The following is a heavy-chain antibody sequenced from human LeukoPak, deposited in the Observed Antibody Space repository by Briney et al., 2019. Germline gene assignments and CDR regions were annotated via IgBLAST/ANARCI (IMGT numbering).Heavy chain of an antibody. J-gene: IGHJ4*02. CDR2: ISAYNGNT. D-gene: IGHD3-10*01. Sequence: EASVKVSCKASGYTFTSYGISWVRQAPGQGLEGMGWISAYNGNTNYAQKLQGRATMTTDTSTSTAYMELRSLRSDDTAVYYCARDTIWEGSGSYWAYWGQGTLVTVSS. V-gene: IGHV1-18*01. CDR3: ARDTIWEGSGSYWAY. CDR1: GYTFTSYG.